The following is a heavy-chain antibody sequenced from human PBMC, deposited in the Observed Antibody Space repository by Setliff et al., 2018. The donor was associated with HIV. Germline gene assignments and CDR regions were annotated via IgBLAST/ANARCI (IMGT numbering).Heavy chain of an antibody. D-gene: IGHD2-21*02. CDR2: LSDDGSRE. Sequence: GGSLRLSCAASGFTFSNAWMNWVRQAPGKGLEWVAVLSDDGSRESYADSMEGRFTISRDNSKNTLYLRMNRLRPEDTAVYYCAKVGGDGRFHYYHMDVWGKGTTVTVSS. V-gene: IGHV3-30*01. CDR3: AKVGGDGRFHYYHMDV. CDR1: GFTFSNAW. J-gene: IGHJ6*03.